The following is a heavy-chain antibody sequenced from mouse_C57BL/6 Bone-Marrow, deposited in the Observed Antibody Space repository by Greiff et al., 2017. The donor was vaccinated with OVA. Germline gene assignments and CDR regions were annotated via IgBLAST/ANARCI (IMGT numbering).Heavy chain of an antibody. D-gene: IGHD1-1*01. V-gene: IGHV3-5*01. CDR3: ARFDYGSRNWYFDV. CDR1: GISITTGNYR. J-gene: IGHJ1*03. Sequence: ESGPGLVKPSQTVFLTCTVTGISITTGNYRWSWIRQFPGNKLEWIGYIYYSGTITYNPSLTSRTTITRDTPKNQFFLEMNSLTAEDTATYYCARFDYGSRNWYFDVWGTGTTVTVSS. CDR2: IYYSGTI.